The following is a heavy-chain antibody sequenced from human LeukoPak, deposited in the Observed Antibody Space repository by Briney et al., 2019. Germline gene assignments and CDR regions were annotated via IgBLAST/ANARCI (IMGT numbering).Heavy chain of an antibody. CDR2: IYHSGST. Sequence: SGTLSLTCAVSGDSISSSNWWSWVRQPPGKGLEWIGYIYHSGSTYYNPSLKSRVTMSVDRSKNQFSLKLSSVTAADTAVYYCARGVSYDSSGYYPFDYWGQGTLVTVSS. V-gene: IGHV4-4*02. CDR1: GDSISSSNW. CDR3: ARGVSYDSSGYYPFDY. D-gene: IGHD3-22*01. J-gene: IGHJ4*02.